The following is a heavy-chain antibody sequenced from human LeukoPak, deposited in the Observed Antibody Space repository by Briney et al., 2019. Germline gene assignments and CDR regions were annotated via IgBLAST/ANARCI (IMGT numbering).Heavy chain of an antibody. D-gene: IGHD3-22*01. J-gene: IGHJ4*02. V-gene: IGHV3-23*01. Sequence: GGSLRLSCAASGFTFSSYAMSWVRQAPGKGLEWVSAISGSGGSTYYADSVKGRFTISRDNSKNTLYMQMNSLRAEDTAVYYCAKSAYYDASGYYREYYFDYWGQGTLVTVSS. CDR1: GFTFSSYA. CDR3: AKSAYYDASGYYREYYFDY. CDR2: ISGSGGST.